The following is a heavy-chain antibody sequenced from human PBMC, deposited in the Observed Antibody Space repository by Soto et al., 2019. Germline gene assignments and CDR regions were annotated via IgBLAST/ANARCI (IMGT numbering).Heavy chain of an antibody. CDR2: VNPDGGAT. V-gene: IGHV1-46*01. D-gene: IGHD1-1*01. CDR1: GYTFSNYH. Sequence: QVRLLQSGAEVKKPGASVKISCKTSGYTFSNYHMTWVRQAPGQGLEWMGKVNPDGGATTYAQNFQGRVTITSDASTGTVYMELSSLTSDDTAVYYCARGRRYTFWGQGTLVSVSS. J-gene: IGHJ4*01. CDR3: ARGRRYTF.